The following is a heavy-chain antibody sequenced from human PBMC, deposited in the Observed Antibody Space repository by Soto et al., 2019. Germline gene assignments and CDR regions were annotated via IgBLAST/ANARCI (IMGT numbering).Heavy chain of an antibody. V-gene: IGHV3-23*01. CDR2: ISGSGGTT. J-gene: IGHJ4*02. CDR3: AKSVASGSSYLDY. CDR1: GISFSNYA. D-gene: IGHD3-10*01. Sequence: GGSLRLSCAASGISFSNYAMSWVRQAPGKGLAWVSIISGSGGTTYYADFVKGRFTISRDNSKNTVYLQMNSLRAEDTAVYYCAKSVASGSSYLDYWGQGTLVTVSS.